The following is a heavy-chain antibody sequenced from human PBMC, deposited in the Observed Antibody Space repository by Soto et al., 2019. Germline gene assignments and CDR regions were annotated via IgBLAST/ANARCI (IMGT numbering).Heavy chain of an antibody. J-gene: IGHJ4*02. D-gene: IGHD2-8*02. V-gene: IGHV4-34*01. CDR2: INHSGST. Sequence: QVQLQQWGAGLLKPSETLSLTCAVYGGSFSGYYWTWIRKPPGTGLEWMGEINHSGSTNHNPSLKSRVTISVDTSKNQFSLKLTSVTAADTAVYYCARDKITGLFDYWGQGTLVTVSS. CDR1: GGSFSGYY. CDR3: ARDKITGLFDY.